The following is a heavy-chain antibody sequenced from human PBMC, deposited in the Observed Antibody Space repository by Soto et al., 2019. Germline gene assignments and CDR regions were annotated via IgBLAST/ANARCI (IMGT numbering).Heavy chain of an antibody. Sequence: GGSLRLSCAASGFTFTSYSMNWVRQAPGKGLEWVSSISSTTNYIYYGDSMKGRFTISRDNAKNSLYLEMNSLRAEDTAVYYCARESEDLTSNFDYWGQGTLVTVSS. CDR2: ISSTTNYI. V-gene: IGHV3-21*06. CDR1: GFTFTSYS. CDR3: ARESEDLTSNFDY. J-gene: IGHJ4*02.